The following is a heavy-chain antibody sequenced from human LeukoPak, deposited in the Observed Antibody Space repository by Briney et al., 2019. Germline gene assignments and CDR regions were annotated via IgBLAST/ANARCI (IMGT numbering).Heavy chain of an antibody. CDR3: ARVYSSSWFSGYLYMDV. Sequence: SETLSPTCSVSGDSTAGYYWGWIRQSPGRAPEWLAYVYRSGQIDYNSSLRGRVTVSLDRSKTQLSLRLRSLTAADTAVYYCARVYSSSWFSGYLYMDVWGTGTTVTVSS. D-gene: IGHD6-13*01. CDR1: GDSTAGYY. J-gene: IGHJ6*03. CDR2: VYRSGQI. V-gene: IGHV4-59*01.